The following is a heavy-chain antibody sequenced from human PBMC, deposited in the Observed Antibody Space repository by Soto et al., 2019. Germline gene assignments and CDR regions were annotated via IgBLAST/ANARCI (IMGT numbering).Heavy chain of an antibody. CDR3: AKAPITIFGVGTPDAFDI. Sequence: LRLSCAAPGFTFSSYSMNWVRQAPGKGLEWVSSISSSSSYIYYADSVKGRFTISRDNAKNTLYLPMNSLRAEDTAVYYCAKAPITIFGVGTPDAFDIWGQGTMVTVSS. CDR1: GFTFSSYS. D-gene: IGHD3-3*01. CDR2: ISSSSSYI. J-gene: IGHJ3*02. V-gene: IGHV3-21*04.